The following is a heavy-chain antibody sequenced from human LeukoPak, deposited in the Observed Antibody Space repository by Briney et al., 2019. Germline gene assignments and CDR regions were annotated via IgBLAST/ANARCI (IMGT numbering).Heavy chain of an antibody. D-gene: IGHD3-10*01. J-gene: IGHJ4*02. CDR3: ARGHSYGSGSYLSY. CDR1: GGSFSGYY. V-gene: IGHV4-34*01. CDR2: INHSGST. Sequence: SETLSLTCAVYGGSFSGYYWSWIRQPPGKGLKWIGEINHSGSTNYNPSLKSRVTISVDTSKNQFSLKLSSVTAADTAVYYCARGHSYGSGSYLSYWGQGTLVTVSS.